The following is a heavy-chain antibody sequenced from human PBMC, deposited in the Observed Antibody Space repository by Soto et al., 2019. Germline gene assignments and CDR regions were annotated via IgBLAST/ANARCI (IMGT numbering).Heavy chain of an antibody. V-gene: IGHV3-33*01. D-gene: IGHD3-10*01. CDR2: IWYDGSNK. Sequence: QVQLVESGGGVVQPGRSLRLSCAASGFTFSSYGMHWVRQAPGKGLEWVAVIWYDGSNKYYADSVKGRFTISRDNSKNTLYLQMHSLRAEDTAVYYCARDRYYYGSGGKGHWFDPWGQGTLVTVSS. CDR3: ARDRYYYGSGGKGHWFDP. CDR1: GFTFSSYG. J-gene: IGHJ5*02.